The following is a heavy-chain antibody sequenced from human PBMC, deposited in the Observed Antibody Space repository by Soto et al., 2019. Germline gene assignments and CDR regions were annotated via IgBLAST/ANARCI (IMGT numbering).Heavy chain of an antibody. J-gene: IGHJ3*02. CDR3: ARGLGAITMIVVNAFDI. D-gene: IGHD3-22*01. CDR1: GGSFSGYY. CDR2: INHSGST. V-gene: IGHV4-34*01. Sequence: SQTLSLTCAVYGGSFSGYYWSWIREPPGKGLEWIGEINHSGSTNYNPSLKSRVTISVDTSKNQFSLKLSSVTAADTAVYYCARGLGAITMIVVNAFDIWGQGTMVTVSS.